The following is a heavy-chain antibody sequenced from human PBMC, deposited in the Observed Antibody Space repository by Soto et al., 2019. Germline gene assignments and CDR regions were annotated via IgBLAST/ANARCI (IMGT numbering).Heavy chain of an antibody. V-gene: IGHV3-30*18. CDR1: GFPFSTPD. Sequence: QVQLVESGGGVVQPGRSLRLSCAASGFPFSTPDIHWVRQAPGKGLEWVALISYGGSKKHYADSVKGRFTISRDYSKSTVLLQMNSLRPEDTAVYYCAKGLSGWGRGDAFDIWGQGTMVTVS. CDR2: ISYGGSKK. J-gene: IGHJ3*02. D-gene: IGHD6-19*01. CDR3: AKGLSGWGRGDAFDI.